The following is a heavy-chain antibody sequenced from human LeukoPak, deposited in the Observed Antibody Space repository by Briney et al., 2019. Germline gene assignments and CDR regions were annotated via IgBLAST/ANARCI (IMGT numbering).Heavy chain of an antibody. D-gene: IGHD3-3*01. CDR2: IWYDGSNK. V-gene: IGHV3-33*01. CDR1: GFTFSSYG. CDR3: ARVGETIFGAFDI. J-gene: IGHJ3*02. Sequence: PGRSLRLSCAASGFTFSSYGMHWVRQAPGKGLEWVAVIWYDGSNKYYADSVKGRFTISRDNSKSTLYLQMNSLRAEDTAVYYCARVGETIFGAFDIWGQGTMVTVSS.